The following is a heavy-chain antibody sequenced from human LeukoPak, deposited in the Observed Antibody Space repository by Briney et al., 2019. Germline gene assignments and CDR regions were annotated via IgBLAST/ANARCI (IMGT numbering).Heavy chain of an antibody. J-gene: IGHJ5*02. Sequence: SETLSPTCGVSGGSITSYYWSWIRQPAGKGLEWLGRIYSSGTTNFNPSLKTRVTMSVDTSKNRFSLKLTSVTAADTAVYYCAGENSISTPVTWFDPWGQGTLVTVSS. CDR1: GGSITSYY. CDR2: IYSSGTT. V-gene: IGHV4-4*07. CDR3: AGENSISTPVTWFDP. D-gene: IGHD4-23*01.